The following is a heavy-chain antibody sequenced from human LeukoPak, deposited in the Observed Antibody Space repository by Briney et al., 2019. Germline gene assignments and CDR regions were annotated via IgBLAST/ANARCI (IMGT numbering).Heavy chain of an antibody. CDR3: ARVWREYGY. Sequence: PGGALRLSCAASGFTVSSNYMSWFRQAPGKGLEWVSYIGRSSSTIYYADSVKGRFTISRDNANNSLYLQMNSLRDDDTAVYYCARVWREYGYWGQGTLVTVSS. D-gene: IGHD2/OR15-2a*01. V-gene: IGHV3-48*02. J-gene: IGHJ4*02. CDR2: IGRSSSTI. CDR1: GFTVSSNY.